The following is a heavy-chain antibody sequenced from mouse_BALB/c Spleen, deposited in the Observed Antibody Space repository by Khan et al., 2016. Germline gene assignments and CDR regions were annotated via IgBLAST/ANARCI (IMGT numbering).Heavy chain of an antibody. CDR3: ARSDYGDKDAMDY. V-gene: IGHV3-2*02. Sequence: EVQLQESGPGLVKPSQSLSLTCTVTGYSITSDYAWNWIRQFPGNRLEWMGYIRYSGSTSYNPSLKSRISITRDTSKNQFFLQLNSVTSEDTATYYYARSDYGDKDAMDYWGQGTSVTVSS. D-gene: IGHD1-1*01. CDR2: IRYSGST. J-gene: IGHJ4*01. CDR1: GYSITSDYA.